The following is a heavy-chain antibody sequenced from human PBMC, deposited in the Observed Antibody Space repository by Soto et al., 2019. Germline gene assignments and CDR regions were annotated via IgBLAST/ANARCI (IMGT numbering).Heavy chain of an antibody. CDR2: ISYDGSNK. D-gene: IGHD2-15*01. V-gene: IGHV3-30-3*01. CDR1: GFTFSSYA. CDR3: ARAGVGAAANYYYYGMDV. J-gene: IGHJ6*02. Sequence: QPGGSLRLSCAASGFTFSSYAMHWVRQAPGKGLEWVAVISYDGSNKYYADSVKGRFTISRDNSKNTLYLQMNSLRAEDTAVYYCARAGVGAAANYYYYGMDVWGQGTTVTVSS.